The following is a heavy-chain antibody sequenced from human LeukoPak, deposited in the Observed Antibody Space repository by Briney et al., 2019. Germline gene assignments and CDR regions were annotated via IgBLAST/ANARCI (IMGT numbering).Heavy chain of an antibody. CDR3: ARGIDYDFWSGYSTRASFDY. J-gene: IGHJ4*02. CDR1: GYSISSGYY. D-gene: IGHD3-3*01. V-gene: IGHV4-38-2*02. CDR2: IYHSGST. Sequence: KPSETLSLTCIVAGYSISSGYYWGWIRQPPGTGLEWIGSIYHSGSTYYNPSLKSRVTISVDTSKNQFSLKLSSVTAADTAVYYCARGIDYDFWSGYSTRASFDYWGQGTLVTVSS.